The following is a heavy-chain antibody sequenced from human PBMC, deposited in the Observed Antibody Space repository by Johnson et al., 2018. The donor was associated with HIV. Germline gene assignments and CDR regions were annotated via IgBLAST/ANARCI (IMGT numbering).Heavy chain of an antibody. CDR2: ISYDGSNK. Sequence: QVQLVESGGGVVQPGGSLRLSCAASGFTFSSYGMHWVRQAPGKGLEWVAVISYDGSNKYYADSVKGRFTISRDNSKNTLFLQMNSLRAEDTAVYYCARGRSGWYGGAFDIWGQGTMVTVSS. J-gene: IGHJ3*02. CDR1: GFTFSSYG. D-gene: IGHD6-19*01. V-gene: IGHV3-30*19. CDR3: ARGRSGWYGGAFDI.